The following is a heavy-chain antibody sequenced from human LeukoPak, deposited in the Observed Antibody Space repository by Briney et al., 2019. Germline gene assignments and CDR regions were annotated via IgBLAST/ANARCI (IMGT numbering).Heavy chain of an antibody. J-gene: IGHJ4*01. D-gene: IGHD4-11*01. Sequence: GSLRLSCAASGFIFSHHGMHWVRQAPGKGLEWVAVIWSDATNRFYADSVKGRCIISRDNSQNTVFLQMTSLRVKDTAIYYCARDAQRGFDYSNSLKNWGHGTLVTVSS. CDR1: GFIFSHHG. CDR2: IWSDATNR. CDR3: ARDAQRGFDYSNSLKN. V-gene: IGHV3-33*01.